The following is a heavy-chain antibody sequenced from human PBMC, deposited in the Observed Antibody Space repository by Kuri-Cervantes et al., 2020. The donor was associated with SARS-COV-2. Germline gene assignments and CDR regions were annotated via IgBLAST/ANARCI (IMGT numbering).Heavy chain of an antibody. D-gene: IGHD3-3*01. CDR3: ATHDFWSGSTFDH. Sequence: ESLKISCTVSGGSISSSRYYWGWIRQPPGKGLEWIGSIYYSGSTYYNPSLKSRVTISVDTSKNQFSLKLGTVTAADTAVYYCATHDFWSGSTFDHWGQGTLVTVSS. J-gene: IGHJ4*02. V-gene: IGHV4-39*01. CDR1: GGSISSSRYY. CDR2: IYYSGST.